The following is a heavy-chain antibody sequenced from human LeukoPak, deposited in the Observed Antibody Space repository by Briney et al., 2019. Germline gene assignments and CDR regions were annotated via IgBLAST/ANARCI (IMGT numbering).Heavy chain of an antibody. Sequence: GAAVKVSCMPSGCTLTDYYLHWVRPAPGQGREWMGWINPHTGDTHYAQSFQGRVTMTRDTSISTAYMDLIMLRSDDTDVYYCARGSALSQTTGTTFDYWGQGTLVTVSS. V-gene: IGHV1-2*02. D-gene: IGHD4-17*01. CDR2: INPHTGDT. CDR3: ARGSALSQTTGTTFDY. CDR1: GCTLTDYY. J-gene: IGHJ4*02.